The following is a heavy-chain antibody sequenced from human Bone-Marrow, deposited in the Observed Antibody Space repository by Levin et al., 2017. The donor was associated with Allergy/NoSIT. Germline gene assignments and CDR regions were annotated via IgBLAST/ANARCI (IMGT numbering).Heavy chain of an antibody. CDR3: AKDSERDNFWLGYFDS. J-gene: IGHJ4*02. D-gene: IGHD3-9*01. V-gene: IGHV3-30*18. CDR2: ISYTGTGQ. CDR1: GFTFSSYG. Sequence: PGESLKISCVASGFTFSSYGLHWVRQAPGRGLDWVAVISYTGTGQYYADSVKGRFTISRDDSKKTVYLQMDGLRPEDTAIYYCAKDSERDNFWLGYFDSWGQGSLVTVSS.